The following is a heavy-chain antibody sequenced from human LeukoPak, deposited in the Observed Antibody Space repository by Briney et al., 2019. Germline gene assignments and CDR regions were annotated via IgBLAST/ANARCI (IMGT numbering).Heavy chain of an antibody. D-gene: IGHD3-10*01. CDR3: ARGRLWFGELPDY. CDR2: MNPNSGNT. Sequence: ASVKVSCKASGYTFTSYDINWVRQATGQGLEWMGWMNPNSGNTGYAQKFQSRVTMTRNTSISTAYMELSSLRSEDTAAYYCARGRLWFGELPDYWGQGTLVTVSS. J-gene: IGHJ4*02. CDR1: GYTFTSYD. V-gene: IGHV1-8*01.